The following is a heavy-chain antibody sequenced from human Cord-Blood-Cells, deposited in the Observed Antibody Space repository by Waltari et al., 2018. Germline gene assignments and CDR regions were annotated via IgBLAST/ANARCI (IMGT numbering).Heavy chain of an antibody. CDR3: ARARGYSYGYVDY. V-gene: IGHV1-69*09. CDR1: GGTFSSYA. J-gene: IGHJ4*02. CDR2: SIPLLGIA. Sequence: QVQLVQSGAEVKKPGSSVKVSCKASGGTFSSYAISWVRQAPGQGLEWMGRSIPLLGIANYAQKFQGRVTNTADKSTSTAYMELSSLRSEDTAVYYCARARGYSYGYVDYWGQGTLVTVSS. D-gene: IGHD5-18*01.